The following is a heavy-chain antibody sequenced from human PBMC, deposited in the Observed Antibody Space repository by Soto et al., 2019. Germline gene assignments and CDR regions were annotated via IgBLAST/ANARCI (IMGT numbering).Heavy chain of an antibody. D-gene: IGHD2-15*01. Sequence: SETLSLTCSVSGASIAGSSYWSWIRQPAGKGLEWIGRFSLSGTTNYSPSLRSRVTMSADVPKNQFSLRLTSVTAADTAVYYCAKRSTLDYWGQGTLVTVSS. CDR3: AKRSTLDY. CDR2: FSLSGTT. J-gene: IGHJ4*02. V-gene: IGHV4-4*07. CDR1: GASIAGSSY.